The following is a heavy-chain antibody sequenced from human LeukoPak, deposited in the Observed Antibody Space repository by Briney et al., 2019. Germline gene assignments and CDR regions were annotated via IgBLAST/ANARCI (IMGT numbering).Heavy chain of an antibody. Sequence: SGASLRLSCTASGFAFSHYWKSWVRHAPGKGLEGLANINQDGSQTLYVDSARGRFSVSRDNAKNSLYLQMNSLRADDTAVYYCARDSPPRNSGYDWVFWGRGTLVTVSS. CDR2: INQDGSQT. CDR3: ARDSPPRNSGYDWVF. CDR1: GFAFSHYW. D-gene: IGHD5-12*01. V-gene: IGHV3-7*01. J-gene: IGHJ4*02.